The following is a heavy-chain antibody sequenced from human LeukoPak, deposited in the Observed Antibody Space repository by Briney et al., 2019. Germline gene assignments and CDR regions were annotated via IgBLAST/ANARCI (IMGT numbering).Heavy chain of an antibody. V-gene: IGHV5-51*01. CDR2: INPANSDI. Sequence: GESPKISCRTSGYSFTNYWIGWVRQMPGKGLEWLGNINPANSDITNSPSFQGQVTLSADKSISTAYLQWSSLKASDTAIYYCARHWSSAWFGYWGQGTQVTVSP. D-gene: IGHD6-25*01. CDR1: GYSFTNYW. J-gene: IGHJ4*02. CDR3: ARHWSSAWFGY.